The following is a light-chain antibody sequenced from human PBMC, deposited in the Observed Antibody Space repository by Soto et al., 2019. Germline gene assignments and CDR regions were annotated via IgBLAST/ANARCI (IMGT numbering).Light chain of an antibody. CDR3: QQHGSSPWT. V-gene: IGKV3-20*01. Sequence: EIELTQSPGTLSLSPGESATLPCKASQSVSSTYLAWFQQKPGQPPTLLIYGASSRATGIPDRFSGSGSGTDFSLTISRLEPEDFAVYYCQQHGSSPWTFGQGTKVDIK. J-gene: IGKJ1*01. CDR2: GAS. CDR1: QSVSSTY.